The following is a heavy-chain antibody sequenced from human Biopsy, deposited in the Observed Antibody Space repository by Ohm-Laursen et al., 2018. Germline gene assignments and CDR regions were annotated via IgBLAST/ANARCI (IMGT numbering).Heavy chain of an antibody. V-gene: IGHV1-2*02. D-gene: IGHD3-16*01. CDR1: GYAVNDYF. Sequence: GASVKVSCKGSGYAVNDYFLHRLRQAPGQGPEWMGGISPNRGGTNYAQKFQGRVTMTTDTSTSTVYLELRRLISDDTAVYYCARDIMNRIAGLVARSDVFDVWGQGTLVTVSS. J-gene: IGHJ3*01. CDR3: ARDIMNRIAGLVARSDVFDV. CDR2: ISPNRGGT.